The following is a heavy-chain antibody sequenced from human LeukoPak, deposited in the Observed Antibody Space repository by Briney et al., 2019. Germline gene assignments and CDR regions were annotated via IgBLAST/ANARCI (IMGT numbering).Heavy chain of an antibody. CDR3: ARVKYYDSSGYTD. CDR1: GYTFINYD. CDR2: ISAYNGDT. D-gene: IGHD3-22*01. Sequence: ASVKVSCKTFGYTFINYDISWVRQAPGQGLERMGWISAYNGDTNYTQRFQGRVTMTTDTSTTTAYMELRSLRSDDTAVYYCARVKYYDSSGYTDWGQGTLVTVSS. V-gene: IGHV1-18*01. J-gene: IGHJ4*02.